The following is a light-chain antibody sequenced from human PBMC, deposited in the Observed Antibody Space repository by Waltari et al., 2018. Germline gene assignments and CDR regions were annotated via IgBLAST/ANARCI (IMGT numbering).Light chain of an antibody. Sequence: QSALTQPASVSGSPGQSITISCTGTSSDVGVYNYVSWYQQHPGKAPKLMIYEVTNRPSGVSNRFSGSKSGNTAYLTISGLRAEDEADYHCSSYTSSDTWVFGGGTKVTVL. CDR2: EVT. CDR1: SSDVGVYNY. J-gene: IGLJ3*02. V-gene: IGLV2-14*01. CDR3: SSYTSSDTWV.